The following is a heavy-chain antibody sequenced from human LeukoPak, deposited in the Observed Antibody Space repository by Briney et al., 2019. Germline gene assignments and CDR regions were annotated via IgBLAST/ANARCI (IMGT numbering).Heavy chain of an antibody. CDR2: IYYSGST. CDR3: ARTTQLPERGDAFDI. D-gene: IGHD2-2*01. CDR1: GGSISSGGYY. V-gene: IGHV4-31*03. Sequence: SQTLSLTCTVSGGSISSGGYYWSWFRQHPGKGLEWIGYIYYSGSTYYNPSLKSRVTISVDTSKNQFSLKLSSVTAADTAVYYCARTTQLPERGDAFDIWGQGTMVTVSS. J-gene: IGHJ3*02.